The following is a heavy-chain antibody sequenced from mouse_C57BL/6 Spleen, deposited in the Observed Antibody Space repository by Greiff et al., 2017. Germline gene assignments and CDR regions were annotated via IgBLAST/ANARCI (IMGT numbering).Heavy chain of an antibody. CDR3: ARPTYYYGSSYDYYAMDY. CDR1: GFTFSDYG. Sequence: DVQLQESGGGLVKPGGSLKLSCAASGFTFSDYGMHWVRQAPEKGLEWVAYISSGSSTIYYADTVKGRFTISRDNAKNTLFLQMTSLRSEDTAMYYCARPTYYYGSSYDYYAMDYWGQGTSVTVSS. V-gene: IGHV5-17*01. J-gene: IGHJ4*01. CDR2: ISSGSSTI. D-gene: IGHD1-1*01.